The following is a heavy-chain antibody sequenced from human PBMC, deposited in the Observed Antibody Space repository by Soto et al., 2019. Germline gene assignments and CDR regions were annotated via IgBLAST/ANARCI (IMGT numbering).Heavy chain of an antibody. CDR3: ARALRFLHWFDP. D-gene: IGHD3-3*01. V-gene: IGHV4-31*03. Sequence: SETLCLTCTVSGGSISSGGYYWSWIRQHPGKGLEWIGYIYYSGSTYYNPSLKSRVTISVDTSKNQFSLKLSSVTAADTAVYYCARALRFLHWFDPWGQGTLVTVSS. CDR1: GGSISSGGYY. CDR2: IYYSGST. J-gene: IGHJ5*02.